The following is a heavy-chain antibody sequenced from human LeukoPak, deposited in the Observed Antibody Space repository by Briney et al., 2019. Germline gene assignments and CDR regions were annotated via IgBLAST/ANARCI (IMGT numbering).Heavy chain of an antibody. D-gene: IGHD5-12*01. J-gene: IGHJ4*02. V-gene: IGHV3-23*01. CDR2: IIGSVAST. CDR3: AKGGYDYVEVGYFDY. CDR1: GFTFASYA. Sequence: GSLRLSCAASGFTFASYAMSWVRQTPGKGLEWVSVIIGSVASTYYADSVKGRFTISRDNSKNTLYLQMNSLRADDTAVYYCAKGGYDYVEVGYFDYWGQGTLVTVSS.